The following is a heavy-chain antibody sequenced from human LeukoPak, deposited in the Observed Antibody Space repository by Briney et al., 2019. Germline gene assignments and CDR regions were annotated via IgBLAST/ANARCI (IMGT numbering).Heavy chain of an antibody. CDR2: IYFIGNT. D-gene: IGHD2-8*02. CDR1: GGSISSGDYY. V-gene: IGHV4-30-4*08. Sequence: SETLSLTCTVSGGSISSGDYYWSWIRQHPGKGLEWLGFIYFIGNTYYNPSLKSRVTISLDTSKNFFSLGLSSVTAADTAVYYCARVSGGVGWGFDYWGQGTLVTVSS. J-gene: IGHJ4*02. CDR3: ARVSGGVGWGFDY.